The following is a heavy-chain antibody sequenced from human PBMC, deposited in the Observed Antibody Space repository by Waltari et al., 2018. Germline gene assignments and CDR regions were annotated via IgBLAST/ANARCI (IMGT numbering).Heavy chain of an antibody. CDR3: ARGIRYCSSTSCAIFDY. V-gene: IGHV3-23*01. J-gene: IGHJ4*02. D-gene: IGHD2-2*01. CDR1: GFTFRSYA. CDR2: ISGSGGST. Sequence: EVQLLESGGGLVQHGGSLRLSCAASGFTFRSYAMRWFRQAPGKGLEWVSAISGSGGSTYYADSVKGRFTISRDNSKNTLYLQMNSLRAEDTAVYYCARGIRYCSSTSCAIFDYWGQGTLVTVSS.